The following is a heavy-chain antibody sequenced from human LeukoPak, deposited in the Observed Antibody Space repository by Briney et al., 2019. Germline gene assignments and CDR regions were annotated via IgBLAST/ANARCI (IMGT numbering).Heavy chain of an antibody. V-gene: IGHV4-59*03. CDR2: IYYSGST. D-gene: IGHD6-19*01. CDR3: AGRHRSGWYDY. CDR1: GDSMSNYY. J-gene: IGHJ4*02. Sequence: SETLSLTCTVSGDSMSNYYWSWIRQPPGKGLEWIGYIYYSGSTNYNPSLKSRVTISVDTSKNQFSLKLSSVTAADTAVYYCAGRHRSGWYDYWGQGTLVTVSS.